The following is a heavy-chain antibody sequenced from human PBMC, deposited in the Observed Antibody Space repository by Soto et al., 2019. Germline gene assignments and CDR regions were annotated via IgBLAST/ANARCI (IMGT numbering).Heavy chain of an antibody. V-gene: IGHV5-10-1*01. D-gene: IGHD3-22*01. J-gene: IGHJ4*02. CDR3: ARSADYYDSSGYSQFDY. CDR2: IDPSDSYT. Sequence: PGESLKICYKGSGYSFTSYWISWVRQMPGKGLEWMGRIDPSDSYTNYSPSFQGHVTISADKSISTAYLQWSSLKASDTAMYYCARSADYYDSSGYSQFDYWGQGTLVTVSS. CDR1: GYSFTSYW.